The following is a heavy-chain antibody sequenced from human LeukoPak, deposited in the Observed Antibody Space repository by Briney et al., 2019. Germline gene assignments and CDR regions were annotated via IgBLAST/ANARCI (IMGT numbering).Heavy chain of an antibody. V-gene: IGHV3-21*01. D-gene: IGHD1-1*01. CDR2: IYSTSTHI. CDR1: GFTFDIYS. CDR3: ARTGRTSIDY. J-gene: IGHJ4*02. Sequence: GGSLRLSCVASGFTFDIYSMNWVRQAPGKGLEWVSSIYSTSTHIYYADSVKGRFIISRDNAKNSLYMQMNSLRVEDTAVYYCARTGRTSIDYWGQGTLVTVSS.